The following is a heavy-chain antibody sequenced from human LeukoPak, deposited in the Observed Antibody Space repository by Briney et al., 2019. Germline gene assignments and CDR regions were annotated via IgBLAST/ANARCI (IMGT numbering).Heavy chain of an antibody. CDR1: GFTFSSYE. CDR3: ATDKPPVGAIDY. CDR2: ISGGSDSI. J-gene: IGHJ4*02. D-gene: IGHD1-26*01. Sequence: GGSLRLSCAASGFTFSSYEMNWVRQAPGKGLEWVSYISGGSDSIYYADSVKGRFTISRDNARNSLYLQMNSLRGEDTAVYFCATDKPPVGAIDYWGQGTLVTVSS. V-gene: IGHV3-48*01.